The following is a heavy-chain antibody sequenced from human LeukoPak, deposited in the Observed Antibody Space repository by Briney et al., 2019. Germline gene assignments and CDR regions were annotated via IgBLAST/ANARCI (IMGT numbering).Heavy chain of an antibody. Sequence: PGGSLRLSCAASGFTFSSYAMSWVRQAPGKGLEWVSAISGSGASTYYADSVKGRFTISRDNSKNPLYLQMNSLRAEDTAVYYCVRGRGYSDYWGQGTLVTVSS. CDR2: ISGSGAST. CDR1: GFTFSSYA. D-gene: IGHD5-18*01. CDR3: VRGRGYSDY. J-gene: IGHJ4*02. V-gene: IGHV3-23*01.